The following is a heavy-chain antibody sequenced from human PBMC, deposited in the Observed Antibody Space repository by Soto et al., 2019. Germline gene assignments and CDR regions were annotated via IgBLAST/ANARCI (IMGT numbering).Heavy chain of an antibody. Sequence: GGSLRLSCAASGFTFDDYAMHWVRQAPGKGLEWVSGISWNSGSIGYADSVKGRFTISRDNAKNSLYLQMNSLRAEDTALYYCAKDYGSGSYYNPYYFDYWGQGTLVTVSS. CDR1: GFTFDDYA. CDR3: AKDYGSGSYYNPYYFDY. V-gene: IGHV3-9*01. CDR2: ISWNSGSI. J-gene: IGHJ4*02. D-gene: IGHD3-10*01.